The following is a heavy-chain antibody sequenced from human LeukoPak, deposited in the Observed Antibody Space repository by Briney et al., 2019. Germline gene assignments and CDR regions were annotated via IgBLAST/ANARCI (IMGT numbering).Heavy chain of an antibody. Sequence: GGSLRLSCAASGFTFSSYSMTWVRQAPGKGLEWVSSISSSSSYIYYADSVKGRFTISRDNSKNTLYLQMNSLRAEDTAVYYCAKDLCSGGSCYSPPLDYWGQGTLVTVSS. CDR1: GFTFSSYS. CDR3: AKDLCSGGSCYSPPLDY. D-gene: IGHD2-15*01. CDR2: ISSSSSYI. V-gene: IGHV3-21*01. J-gene: IGHJ4*02.